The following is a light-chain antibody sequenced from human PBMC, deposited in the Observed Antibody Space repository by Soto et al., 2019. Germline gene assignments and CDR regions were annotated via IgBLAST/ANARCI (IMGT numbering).Light chain of an antibody. CDR2: GAS. J-gene: IGKJ3*01. CDR3: QQYGSTRLFT. Sequence: EIVLTQSPGTLSLSPGERATLSCRASQSVSSSYLAWYQQKPGQAPRLLIYGASSRAPEIPDRFSGSGSGTDITLTISRLEPEDVEVYYYQQYGSTRLFTFGPGTKVDIK. CDR1: QSVSSSY. V-gene: IGKV3-20*01.